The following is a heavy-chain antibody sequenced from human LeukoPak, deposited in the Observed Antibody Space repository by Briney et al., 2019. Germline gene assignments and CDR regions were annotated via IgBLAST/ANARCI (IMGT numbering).Heavy chain of an antibody. Sequence: SETLSLTCTVSSGSISSYYWSWIRQPPGKGLEWIGYIYYSGSTNYNPSLKSRVTISVDTSKNQFSLKLSSVTAADTAVYYCARMDIVATNHMDVWGKGTTVTISS. CDR1: SGSISSYY. CDR3: ARMDIVATNHMDV. J-gene: IGHJ6*03. CDR2: IYYSGST. V-gene: IGHV4-59*01. D-gene: IGHD5-12*01.